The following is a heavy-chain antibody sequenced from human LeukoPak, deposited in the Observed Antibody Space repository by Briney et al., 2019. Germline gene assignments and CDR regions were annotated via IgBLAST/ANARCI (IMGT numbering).Heavy chain of an antibody. D-gene: IGHD2-15*01. CDR3: ARAEVVVAATRLPYNWFDP. Sequence: SETLSLTCAVPGYSISSGYYWGWIRQPPGQGLEWIGSIYHSGSTYYNPSLKSRVTISVDTSKNQFSLKLSSVTAADTAVYYCARAEVVVAATRLPYNWFDPWGQGTLVTVSS. J-gene: IGHJ5*02. CDR1: GYSISSGYY. CDR2: IYHSGST. V-gene: IGHV4-38-2*01.